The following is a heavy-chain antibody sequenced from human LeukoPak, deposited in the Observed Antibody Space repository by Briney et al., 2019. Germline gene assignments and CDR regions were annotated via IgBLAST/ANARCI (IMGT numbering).Heavy chain of an antibody. V-gene: IGHV1-69*13. J-gene: IGHJ4*02. D-gene: IGHD3-3*01. CDR2: IIPIFGTA. Sequence: ASVKVSCKASGGTFSSCAISWVRQAPGQGLEWMGGIIPIFGTANYAQKFQGRVTITADESTSTAYMELSSLRSEDTAVYYCARSFNSYYDFWSGYFDYWGQGTLVTVSS. CDR3: ARSFNSYYDFWSGYFDY. CDR1: GGTFSSCA.